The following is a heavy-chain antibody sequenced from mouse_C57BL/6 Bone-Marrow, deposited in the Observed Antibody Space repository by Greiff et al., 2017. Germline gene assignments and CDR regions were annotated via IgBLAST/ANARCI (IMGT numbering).Heavy chain of an antibody. Sequence: EVKLQQSGPVLVKPGASVKMSCKASGYTFTDYYMNWVKQSHGKSLEWIGVINPYNGGTSYNQKFKGKATLTVDKSSSTAYMELNSLTSEDSAVYYCARPAYYSNPFDYWGQGTTLTVSS. V-gene: IGHV1-19*01. J-gene: IGHJ2*01. CDR1: GYTFTDYY. CDR2: INPYNGGT. CDR3: ARPAYYSNPFDY. D-gene: IGHD2-5*01.